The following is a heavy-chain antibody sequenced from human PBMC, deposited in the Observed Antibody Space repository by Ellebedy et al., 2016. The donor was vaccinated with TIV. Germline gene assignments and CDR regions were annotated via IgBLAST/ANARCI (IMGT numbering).Heavy chain of an antibody. D-gene: IGHD5-24*01. CDR1: GFTFSSSA. CDR3: ARDPPAITYRTWG. Sequence: GGSLRLSXAASGFTFSSSAMHWVRQAPGKGLEYVSAITTKGGSTYYADSVKGRFTISRDSSKNTLYLQMNSLRVEDTAVYYCARDPPAITYRTWGWGQGTLVTVSS. CDR2: ITTKGGST. J-gene: IGHJ4*02. V-gene: IGHV3-64*04.